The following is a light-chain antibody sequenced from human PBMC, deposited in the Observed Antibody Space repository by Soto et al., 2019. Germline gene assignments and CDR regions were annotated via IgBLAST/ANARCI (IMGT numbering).Light chain of an antibody. CDR1: SSDVGSYNL. J-gene: IGLJ2*01. CDR2: EGT. V-gene: IGLV2-23*01. CDR3: CSYAGSYTVL. Sequence: QPVLTQPASVSGSPGQSITISCTGTSSDVGSYNLVSWYQHHPGKAPKLITYEGTKRPSGVSNRFSGSRSGNTASLTISGLQAEDEAAYYCCSYAGSYTVLFGGGTKLTVL.